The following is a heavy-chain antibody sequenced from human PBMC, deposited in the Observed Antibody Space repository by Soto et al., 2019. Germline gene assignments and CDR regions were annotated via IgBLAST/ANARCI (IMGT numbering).Heavy chain of an antibody. CDR2: INSDGSST. CDR3: ARAQVVAGTGGYY. D-gene: IGHD6-19*01. CDR1: GFTFTSYW. J-gene: IGHJ4*02. V-gene: IGHV3-74*01. Sequence: GGSLRLSCAASGFTFTSYWMHWVRQAPGKGLVWVSRINSDGSSTSYADSVKGRFTISRDNAKNTLYLQMNSLRAEDTAVYYCARAQVVAGTGGYYWGQGALVTVS.